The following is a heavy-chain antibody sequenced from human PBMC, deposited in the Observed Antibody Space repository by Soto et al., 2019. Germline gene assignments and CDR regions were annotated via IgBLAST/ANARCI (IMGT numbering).Heavy chain of an antibody. D-gene: IGHD4-17*01. CDR2: ISDTGST. CDR3: ARVRDYGDYDY. CDR1: GGSMRSYY. Sequence: QVQLQESGPGLVKPSETLSLTCNVSGGSMRSYYWTWIRQSPGKGLEWLGCISDTGSTNYNPSLNSRVTISVDASNNQFSLRLNSVTAADTAVYFCARVRDYGDYDYWGQGTLVTVSS. J-gene: IGHJ4*02. V-gene: IGHV4-59*01.